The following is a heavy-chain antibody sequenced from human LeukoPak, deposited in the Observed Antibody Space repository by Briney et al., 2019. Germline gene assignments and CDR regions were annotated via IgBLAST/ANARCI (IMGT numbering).Heavy chain of an antibody. D-gene: IGHD6-19*01. CDR2: IRYDGSNK. CDR1: GFTFSSYG. Sequence: GGSLRLSCAASGFTFSSYGMHWVRQAPGKGLEWVAFIRYDGSNKYYADSVRGRFTISRDNSKNTLYLQMNSLRAEDTAVYYCAKDVGSGWLYYFDYWGQGTLVTVSS. CDR3: AKDVGSGWLYYFDY. J-gene: IGHJ4*02. V-gene: IGHV3-30*02.